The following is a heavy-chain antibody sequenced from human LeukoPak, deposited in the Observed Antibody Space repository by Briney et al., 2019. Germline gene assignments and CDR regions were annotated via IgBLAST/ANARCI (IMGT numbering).Heavy chain of an antibody. D-gene: IGHD3-22*01. CDR2: IYHSGST. CDR1: GGSISSGGYS. V-gene: IGHV4-30-2*03. J-gene: IGHJ4*02. Sequence: SETLSLTCAVSGGSISSGGYSWSWIRQPPGKGLEWIGYIYHSGSTYYNPSLKSQVTISVDTSKNQFSLKLSSVTAADTAVYYCARHPTYYYDSSGYLFDYWGQGTLVTVSS. CDR3: ARHPTYYYDSSGYLFDY.